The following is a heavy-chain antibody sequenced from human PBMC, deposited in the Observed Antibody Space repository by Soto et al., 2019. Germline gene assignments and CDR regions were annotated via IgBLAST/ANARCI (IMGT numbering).Heavy chain of an antibody. V-gene: IGHV1-69*02. CDR1: GGTFSSYT. J-gene: IGHJ4*02. CDR3: ASGVVTMVRGVQDY. CDR2: IIPILGIA. Sequence: QVQLVQSGAEVKKPGSSVKVSCKASGGTFSSYTISWVRQAPGQGLEWMGRIIPILGIANYAQKFQGRVTXSAXKXKSTAYMELSSLRSEDTAVYYCASGVVTMVRGVQDYWGQGTLVTVSS. D-gene: IGHD3-10*01.